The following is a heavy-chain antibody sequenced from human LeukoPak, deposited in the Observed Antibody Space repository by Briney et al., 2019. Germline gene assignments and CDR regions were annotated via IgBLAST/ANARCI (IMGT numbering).Heavy chain of an antibody. CDR1: GFTFSSYG. Sequence: GGSLRLSCAVSGFTFSSYGMHWVRQAPGKGLEWVAVIWYDGSNKYYADSVKGRFTISRDNSKNTLYLQMNSLRAEDTAVYYCARDLDPYYYYGMDVWGQGTTVTVSS. J-gene: IGHJ6*02. D-gene: IGHD1-1*01. V-gene: IGHV3-33*01. CDR3: ARDLDPYYYYGMDV. CDR2: IWYDGSNK.